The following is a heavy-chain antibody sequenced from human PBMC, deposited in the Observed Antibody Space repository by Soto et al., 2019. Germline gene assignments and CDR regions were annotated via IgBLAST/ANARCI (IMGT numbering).Heavy chain of an antibody. J-gene: IGHJ4*02. CDR3: ARCPGYYDSSGLFDY. V-gene: IGHV4-59*01. CDR1: GGSISSYY. Sequence: PSETLSLTCTVSGGSISSYYWSWIRPPPGKGLEWIGYIYYSGSTNYNPSLKSRVTISVDTSKNQFSLKLSSVTAADTAVYYCARCPGYYDSSGLFDYWGQGTLVTVSS. D-gene: IGHD3-22*01. CDR2: IYYSGST.